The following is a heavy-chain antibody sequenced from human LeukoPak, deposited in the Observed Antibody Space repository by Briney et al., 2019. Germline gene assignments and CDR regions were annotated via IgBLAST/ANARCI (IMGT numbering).Heavy chain of an antibody. CDR2: IYYSRTT. CDR1: GDFINTFY. CDR3: ARDENDSSGPISPLDY. J-gene: IGHJ4*02. V-gene: IGHV4-59*01. D-gene: IGHD3-22*01. Sequence: SETLSLTCAVSGDFINTFYYSWIRQTPGKGLECIGYIYYSRTTKYNPSLKGRVTISVDPSKNQFSLQLRSVTAADTAVYYCARDENDSSGPISPLDYWGQGTLVTVSS.